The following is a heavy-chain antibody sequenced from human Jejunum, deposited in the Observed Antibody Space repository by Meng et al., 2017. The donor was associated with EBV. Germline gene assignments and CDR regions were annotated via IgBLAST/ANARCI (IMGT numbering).Heavy chain of an antibody. Sequence: QVQLPQWGAGLLKPSGTLSPTCAVYGGSFSDYYWTWIRQPPGKGLEWIGEINHGGGAIYNPSLKSRVTISVDTSKNQFSLKLSSVTAADTAVYYCARLGGYASGTYYPIDPWGQGTLVTVSS. CDR3: ARLGGYASGTYYPIDP. CDR1: GGSFSDYY. J-gene: IGHJ5*02. D-gene: IGHD3-10*01. CDR2: INHGGGA. V-gene: IGHV4-34*01.